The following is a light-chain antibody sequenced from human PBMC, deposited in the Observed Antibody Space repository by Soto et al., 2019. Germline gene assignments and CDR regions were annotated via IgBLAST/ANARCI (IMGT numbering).Light chain of an antibody. V-gene: IGKV3-20*01. CDR1: QRVSNSY. CDR3: QRYGGSPPFT. J-gene: IGKJ2*01. CDR2: GAS. Sequence: IVLTQARGTLYLSPGETATLSCRASQRVSNSYLAWYQKKPGQAPRLLIYGASSRAAGIPDRFSGSGSGTDFTLTISRLEPEDFAVYFCQRYGGSPPFTFGQGTKVDIK.